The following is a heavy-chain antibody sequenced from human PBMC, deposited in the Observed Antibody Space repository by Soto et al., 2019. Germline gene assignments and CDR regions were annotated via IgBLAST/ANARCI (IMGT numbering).Heavy chain of an antibody. CDR2: IYHSGST. J-gene: IGHJ4*02. D-gene: IGHD6-19*01. Sequence: SETLSLTCAVSSGSISSSNWWSWVRQPPGKGLEWIGEIYHSGSTNYNPSLKSRVTISVDKSKNQFSLKLSSVTAADTAVYYCADSSGWYRFDYWGQGTLVTVSS. V-gene: IGHV4-4*02. CDR3: ADSSGWYRFDY. CDR1: SGSISSSNW.